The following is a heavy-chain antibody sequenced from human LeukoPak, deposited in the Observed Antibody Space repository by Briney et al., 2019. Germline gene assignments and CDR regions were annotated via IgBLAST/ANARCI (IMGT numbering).Heavy chain of an antibody. D-gene: IGHD5-12*01. CDR2: IWYDGSDK. Sequence: PGRSLRLSCAASGFTFSSYGMHWVRQAPGKGLEWVAVIWYDGSDKYYADSVKGRFTISRDNSKNTLYLQMNSLRAEDTAVYYCAREYNWYFDLRGRGTLVTVSS. CDR3: AREYNWYFDL. CDR1: GFTFSSYG. J-gene: IGHJ2*01. V-gene: IGHV3-33*01.